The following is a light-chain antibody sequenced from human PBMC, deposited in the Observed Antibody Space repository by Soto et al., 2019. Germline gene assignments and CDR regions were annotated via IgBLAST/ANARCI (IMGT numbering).Light chain of an antibody. CDR1: QSISSW. V-gene: IGKV1-5*03. Sequence: DIQMTQSPSTLSASVGDRVTITCRASQSISSWLAWYQQKPGKAPKLLIYKASSVESGVPSRFSGSGSGTEFTLTISSLQPDDFSTYYCQQYNTYPWTFGQGTKVEIK. CDR3: QQYNTYPWT. J-gene: IGKJ1*01. CDR2: KAS.